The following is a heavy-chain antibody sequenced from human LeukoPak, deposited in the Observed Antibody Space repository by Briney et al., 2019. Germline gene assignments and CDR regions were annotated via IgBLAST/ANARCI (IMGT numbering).Heavy chain of an antibody. Sequence: SETLSLTCSVSGGSISSSNYYWGWIRQPPGKGLEWIGEINHSGSTNYNPSLKSRVTISVDTSKNQFSLKLSSVTAADTAVYYCARRPSIYYYGSGSYWFDPWGQGTLVTVSS. V-gene: IGHV4-39*07. CDR3: ARRPSIYYYGSGSYWFDP. CDR2: INHSGST. D-gene: IGHD3-10*01. J-gene: IGHJ5*02. CDR1: GGSISSSNYY.